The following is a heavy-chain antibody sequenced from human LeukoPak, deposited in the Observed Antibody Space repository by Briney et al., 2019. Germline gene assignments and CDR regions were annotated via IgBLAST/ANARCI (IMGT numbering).Heavy chain of an antibody. CDR2: ILDDGSNK. J-gene: IGHJ4*02. CDR3: ARDPLGTRPGFDY. D-gene: IGHD1-1*01. V-gene: IGHV3-30*04. Sequence: GGSLRLSCAAAGFTFSSYAMHWVRQAPGKGREWVAVILDDGSNKYYADSVKGRFSISRDNAKTTLYLQMNRLRAEATAVYYCARDPLGTRPGFDYWGQGTLVTVSS. CDR1: GFTFSSYA.